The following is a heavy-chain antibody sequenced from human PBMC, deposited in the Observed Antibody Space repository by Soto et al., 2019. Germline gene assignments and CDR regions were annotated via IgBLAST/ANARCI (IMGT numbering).Heavy chain of an antibody. CDR1: GFTFNNYD. CDR2: ISSNGGTT. Sequence: EVQLAESGGNMVQPGGSLRLSCVASGFTFNNYDMHWVRQAPGKGLEYVSTISSNGGTTYYGNSGKGRFTISRYNSKNTLYLQMGSLRPEDMAVYYCVRRVSGNYDYWGQGTLVTVSS. V-gene: IGHV3-64*01. D-gene: IGHD1-7*01. CDR3: VRRVSGNYDY. J-gene: IGHJ4*02.